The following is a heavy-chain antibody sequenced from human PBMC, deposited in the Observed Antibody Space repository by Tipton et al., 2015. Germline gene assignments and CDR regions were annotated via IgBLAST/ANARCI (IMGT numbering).Heavy chain of an antibody. CDR2: ISWNSGSL. CDR1: GFKFETFA. Sequence: LRLSCAASGFKFETFAMHWVRQVPGKGLEWVSGISWNSGSLGYADSVKGRFTISRDNAKSSLYLQMDSLRAEDTAVYYCARLTGDYYDSATYDPTYIDYWGQGILVSVSS. CDR3: ARLTGDYYDSATYDPTYIDY. D-gene: IGHD3-22*01. V-gene: IGHV3-9*01. J-gene: IGHJ4*02.